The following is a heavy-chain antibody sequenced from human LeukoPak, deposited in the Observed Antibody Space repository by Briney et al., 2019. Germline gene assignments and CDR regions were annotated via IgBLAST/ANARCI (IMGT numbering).Heavy chain of an antibody. J-gene: IGHJ3*02. CDR1: GGSISSYY. CDR3: ARNAAAMVRGVIIGAFDI. D-gene: IGHD3-10*01. Sequence: SETLSLTCTVSGGSISSYYWSWLRQPAGKGLEWIRRIYTSGSTNYNPSLKSRVAMSVDTSKNQFSLKLSSVTAADTAVHYCARNAAAMVRGVIIGAFDIWGQGTMVTVSS. V-gene: IGHV4-4*07. CDR2: IYTSGST.